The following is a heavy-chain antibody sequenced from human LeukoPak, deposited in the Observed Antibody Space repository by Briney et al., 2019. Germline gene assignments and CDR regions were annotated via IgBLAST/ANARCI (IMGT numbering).Heavy chain of an antibody. CDR2: IYYSGST. J-gene: IGHJ4*02. CDR1: GGSISSSSYY. Sequence: RPSETLSLTCTVSGGSISSSSYYWGWIRQPPGKGLEWIGSIYYSGSTYYNPSLKSRVTISVDTSKNQFSLKLSSVTAADTAVYYCARDSYDSSGYYPSFEYWGQGTLVTVSS. D-gene: IGHD3-22*01. V-gene: IGHV4-39*02. CDR3: ARDSYDSSGYYPSFEY.